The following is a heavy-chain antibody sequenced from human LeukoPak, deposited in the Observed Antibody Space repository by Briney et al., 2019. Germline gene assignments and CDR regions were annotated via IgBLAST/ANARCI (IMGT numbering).Heavy chain of an antibody. D-gene: IGHD2-15*01. CDR1: GFTFSSDW. Sequence: PGGSLRLSCAASGFTFSSDWMSRVRQAPGKGLEWVANIKQDGSEKYYVDSVKGRFTISRDNAKNSLYLQMNSLRAEDTAVYYCARSARGPIAGFDYWGQGTLVTVSS. CDR3: ARSARGPIAGFDY. J-gene: IGHJ4*02. V-gene: IGHV3-7*01. CDR2: IKQDGSEK.